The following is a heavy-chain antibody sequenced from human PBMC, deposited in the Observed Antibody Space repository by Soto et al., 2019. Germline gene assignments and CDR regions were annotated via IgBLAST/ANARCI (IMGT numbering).Heavy chain of an antibody. V-gene: IGHV3-43D*04. Sequence: PGGTLRLSGAASLFTFDEYAMHWVRPPPGKGLEWVSLISCDGSNRYYADSVQGRFTISRDNSKYSLYLEMNSLRPEDTALYYCAKDISRGPTKNYDFWSGPDYWGQGTLVTVSS. CDR1: LFTFDEYA. J-gene: IGHJ4*02. CDR3: AKDISRGPTKNYDFWSGPDY. CDR2: ISCDGSNR. D-gene: IGHD3-3*01.